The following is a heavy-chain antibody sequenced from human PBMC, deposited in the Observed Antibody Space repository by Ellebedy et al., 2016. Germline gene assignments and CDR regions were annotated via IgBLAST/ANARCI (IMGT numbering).Heavy chain of an antibody. CDR2: IYSGGST. CDR3: ARDPPAILARTWG. J-gene: IGHJ4*02. V-gene: IGHV3-66*01. D-gene: IGHD7-27*01. CDR1: GVIVSYNF. Sequence: GGSLRLXCAASGVIVSYNFMRWVRQAPGKGLEWVSTIYSGGSTDYAASVKGRFTVSRDNSKNMLYLQMNSLRVDDTAVYYCARDPPAILARTWGWGQGTLVTVSS.